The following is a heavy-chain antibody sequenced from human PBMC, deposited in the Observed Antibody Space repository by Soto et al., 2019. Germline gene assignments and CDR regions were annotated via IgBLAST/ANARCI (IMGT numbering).Heavy chain of an antibody. V-gene: IGHV4-61*01. J-gene: IGHJ5*02. D-gene: IGHD2-2*02. CDR2: IYYSGST. Sequence: SETLSLTCTVSGGSVSSGSYYWSWIRQPPGKGLEWIGYIYYSGSTNYNPSPKSRVTISVDTSKNQFSLKLSSVTAADTAVYYCARNKDIVVVPAAITPPNWFDPWGQGTLVTVSS. CDR3: ARNKDIVVVPAAITPPNWFDP. CDR1: GGSVSSGSYY.